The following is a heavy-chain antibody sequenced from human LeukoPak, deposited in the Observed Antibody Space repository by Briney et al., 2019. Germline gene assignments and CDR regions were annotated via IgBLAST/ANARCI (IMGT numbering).Heavy chain of an antibody. CDR1: GYTFTGYY. CDR3: TRCPYYYYGMDV. J-gene: IGHJ6*02. CDR2: INPNSGGT. V-gene: IGHV1-2*02. Sequence: GASVKVSCKASGYTFTGYYMHWVRQAPGQGLEWMGWINPNSGGTNYAQKFQGRVTMTRDTSISTAYMELSRLRSDDTAVYYCTRCPYYYYGMDVWGQGTTVTVSS.